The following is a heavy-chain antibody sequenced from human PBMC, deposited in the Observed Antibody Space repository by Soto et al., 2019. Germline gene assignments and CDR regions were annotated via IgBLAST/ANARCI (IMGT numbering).Heavy chain of an antibody. CDR3: EVNGDYGVWVADAFDI. CDR1: GGSISSSIYY. CDR2: IYYSGST. D-gene: IGHD4-17*01. Sequence: PSETLSLTCTVSGGSISSSIYYWGWIRQPPGKGLEWIGSIYYSGSTYYNPSLKSRLTMSVDTSKNHFSLKLSSVTAADTAVYYCEVNGDYGVWVADAFDIWGQGTMVTVSS. V-gene: IGHV4-39*02. J-gene: IGHJ3*02.